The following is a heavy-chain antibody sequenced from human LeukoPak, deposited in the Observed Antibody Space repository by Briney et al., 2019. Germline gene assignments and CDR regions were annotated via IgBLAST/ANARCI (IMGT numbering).Heavy chain of an antibody. J-gene: IGHJ4*02. D-gene: IGHD2-2*01. CDR2: INPYSGAI. V-gene: IGHV1-2*02. Sequence: ASVKVSCKASEYPFTKFYMHWVRQAPGQGLEWMGWINPYSGAINYAQKFQGRVTLTRDTSISTAYMELSRLTSGDTAVYYCARDPKSQLLLDYWGQGTLVTVSS. CDR1: EYPFTKFY. CDR3: ARDPKSQLLLDY.